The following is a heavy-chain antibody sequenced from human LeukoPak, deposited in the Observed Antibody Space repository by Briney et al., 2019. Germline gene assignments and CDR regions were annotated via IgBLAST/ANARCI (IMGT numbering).Heavy chain of an antibody. CDR2: INHSGST. D-gene: IGHD5-24*01. CDR3: ARGGVEMATIYAFDI. J-gene: IGHJ3*02. Sequence: PSETLSLTCAVYGGSFSGYYWSWIRQPPGKGLEWIGEINHSGSTNYNPSLKSRVTISVDTPKNQFSLKLSSVTAADTAVYYCARGGVEMATIYAFDIWGQGTMVTVSS. CDR1: GGSFSGYY. V-gene: IGHV4-34*01.